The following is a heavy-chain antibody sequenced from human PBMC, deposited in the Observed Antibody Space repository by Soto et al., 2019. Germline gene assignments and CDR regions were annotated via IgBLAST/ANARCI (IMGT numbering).Heavy chain of an antibody. J-gene: IGHJ4*02. CDR2: ISYDGSNK. V-gene: IGHV3-30*18. CDR1: GFTFSSYG. CDR3: AKDKSNRGTPLYYFDY. D-gene: IGHD3-10*01. Sequence: QVQLVESGGGVVQPGRSLRLSCAASGFTFSSYGMHWVRQAPGKGLEWVAVISYDGSNKYYADSVKGRFTISRDNSKNTLYLQMNSLRAEDTAVYYCAKDKSNRGTPLYYFDYWGQGTLVTVSS.